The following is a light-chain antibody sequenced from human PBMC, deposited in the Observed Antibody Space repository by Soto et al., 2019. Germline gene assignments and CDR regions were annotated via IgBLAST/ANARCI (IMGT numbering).Light chain of an antibody. Sequence: QSALTQPRSVSGSPGQSVTISCTGTSSDVGGYNYVSWSQQHPGKAPKLMIYDVSKRPSGVPDRFSGSKSGNTASLTISGLQAEDEAEDYCCSYAGSYSWVFGGGTPLSVL. CDR2: DVS. J-gene: IGLJ7*01. V-gene: IGLV2-11*01. CDR1: SSDVGGYNY. CDR3: CSYAGSYSWV.